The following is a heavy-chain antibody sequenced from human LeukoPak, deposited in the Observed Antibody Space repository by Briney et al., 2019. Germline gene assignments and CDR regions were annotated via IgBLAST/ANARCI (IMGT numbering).Heavy chain of an antibody. Sequence: GGSLRLSCAASGFTFSNAWMSWVRQAPGKGLEWVGRIKSKTDGGTTDYAAPVKGRFTISRDDSKNTLYLQMNSLRAEDTAVYYCAKDSSQLAADAFDIWGQGTMVTVSS. D-gene: IGHD6-13*01. V-gene: IGHV3-15*01. CDR1: GFTFSNAW. J-gene: IGHJ3*02. CDR3: AKDSSQLAADAFDI. CDR2: IKSKTDGGTT.